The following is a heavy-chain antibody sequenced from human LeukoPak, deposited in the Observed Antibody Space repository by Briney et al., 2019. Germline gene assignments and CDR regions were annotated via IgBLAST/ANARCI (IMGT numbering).Heavy chain of an antibody. Sequence: PSGTLSLTCTVSGGSISSSSYYWGWIRQPPGKGLEWIGSIYYSGSTYYNPSLKSRVTISVDTSKNQFSLKLSSVTAADTAVYYCASEVSAAGGSWFDPWGQGTLVTVSS. CDR2: IYYSGST. CDR1: GGSISSSSYY. J-gene: IGHJ5*02. CDR3: ASEVSAAGGSWFDP. D-gene: IGHD6-13*01. V-gene: IGHV4-39*01.